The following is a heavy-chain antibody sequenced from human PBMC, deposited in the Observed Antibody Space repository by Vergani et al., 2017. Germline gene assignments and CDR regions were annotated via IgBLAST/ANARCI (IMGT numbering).Heavy chain of an antibody. J-gene: IGHJ1*01. D-gene: IGHD4-17*01. Sequence: EVQLVESGGGLVKPGGSLRLSCAASGFTFNNAWMSWVRQAPGKGLEWVGRIKSKTDGGTTDYAAPVKGRFTISRDDSKNTLYLQMNSLKTEDTAVYYCTADGDYGVVGYFQHWGQGTLVTVSS. CDR3: TADGDYGVVGYFQH. V-gene: IGHV3-15*01. CDR2: IKSKTDGGTT. CDR1: GFTFNNAW.